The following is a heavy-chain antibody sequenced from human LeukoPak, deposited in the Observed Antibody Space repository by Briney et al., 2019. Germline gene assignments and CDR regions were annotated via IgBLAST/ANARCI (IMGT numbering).Heavy chain of an antibody. D-gene: IGHD5-18*01. CDR1: GYSFSSYW. J-gene: IGHJ4*02. Sequence: GESLKISCKGSGYSFSSYWIGWVRQMPGKGLEWMGIIYPGDSDTRCSPSFQGQVTISADKSISTAYLQWSSLKASDTAMYYCASGVSGDSYGFDYWGQGTLVTVSS. CDR3: ASGVSGDSYGFDY. CDR2: IYPGDSDT. V-gene: IGHV5-51*01.